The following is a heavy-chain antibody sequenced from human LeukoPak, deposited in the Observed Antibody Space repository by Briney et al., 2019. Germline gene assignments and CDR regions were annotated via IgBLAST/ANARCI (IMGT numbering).Heavy chain of an antibody. CDR2: ISWNSGSI. CDR3: AREDMVRGVIRAFDI. CDR1: GFTFDDYA. J-gene: IGHJ3*02. D-gene: IGHD3-10*01. V-gene: IGHV3-9*03. Sequence: GGSLRLSCAASGFTFDDYAMHWVRQAQGKGLEGVSGISWNSGSIGYADSVKGRFTISRDNAKNSLYLQMNSLRAEDMALYYCAREDMVRGVIRAFDIWGQGTMVTVSS.